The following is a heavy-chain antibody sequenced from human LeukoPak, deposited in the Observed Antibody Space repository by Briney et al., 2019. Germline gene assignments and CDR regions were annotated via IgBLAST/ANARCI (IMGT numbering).Heavy chain of an antibody. CDR3: AKDGGEYYDILTGYYPRLYYMDV. V-gene: IGHV3-23*01. D-gene: IGHD3-9*01. CDR2: IIGSGGST. Sequence: GGSLRLSCVASGFTFSTYGMSWVRQAPGKGLEWVSAIIGSGGSTYYADSVKGRFTIARDNSKNTLYLQMNSLRAEDTAVYYCAKDGGEYYDILTGYYPRLYYMDVWGKGTTVTISS. J-gene: IGHJ6*03. CDR1: GFTFSTYG.